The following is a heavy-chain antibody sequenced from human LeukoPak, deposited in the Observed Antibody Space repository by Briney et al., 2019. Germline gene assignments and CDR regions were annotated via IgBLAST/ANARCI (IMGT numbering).Heavy chain of an antibody. Sequence: PGESLKISCKGSGYTFSSYWIGWVRQLPGKGLEWMGIIYPGDSDTRYSPSFQGRVTISADKSTSTANLQWSSLQASDTAMYYCMRARHGNCYWDFWGQGTLVTVSS. CDR1: GYTFSSYW. J-gene: IGHJ4*02. V-gene: IGHV5-51*01. CDR3: MRARHGNCYWDF. D-gene: IGHD1-7*01. CDR2: IYPGDSDT.